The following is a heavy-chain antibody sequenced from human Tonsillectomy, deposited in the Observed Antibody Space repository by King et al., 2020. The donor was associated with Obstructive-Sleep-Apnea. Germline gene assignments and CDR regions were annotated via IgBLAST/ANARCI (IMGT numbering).Heavy chain of an antibody. CDR2: IDHSGGT. CDR1: GGSFSGYY. CDR3: ARAGDGNWYFDL. D-gene: IGHD3-16*01. Sequence: VQLQQWGAGLLKPSETLSLTCAVYGGSFSGYYWSWIRQPPGKGLEWIGEIDHSGGTNDNPSHKSRVTISVDTSKNQFSLKLNSVTAADTAVYYCARAGDGNWYFDLWGRGTLVTVSS. V-gene: IGHV4-34*01. J-gene: IGHJ2*01.